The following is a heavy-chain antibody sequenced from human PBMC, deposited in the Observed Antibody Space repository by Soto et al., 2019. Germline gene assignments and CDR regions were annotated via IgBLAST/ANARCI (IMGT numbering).Heavy chain of an antibody. Sequence: SETLSLTCTVSGDSISNFSWSWIRQPPGKGLEWIGNIHYNGNTKYSPSLKSRVTMSVDTSKNHFSLKLISVTTADTAVYFCAREGNLGRWIQPLDSWGQGTLVTVSS. CDR3: AREGNLGRWIQPLDS. J-gene: IGHJ4*02. CDR1: GDSISNFS. CDR2: IHYNGNT. V-gene: IGHV4-59*01. D-gene: IGHD2-2*03.